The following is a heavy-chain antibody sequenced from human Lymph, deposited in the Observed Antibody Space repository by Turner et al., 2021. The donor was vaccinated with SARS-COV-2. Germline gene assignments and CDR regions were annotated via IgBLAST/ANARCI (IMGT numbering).Heavy chain of an antibody. J-gene: IGHJ4*02. CDR1: GFAFSTYA. Sequence: QVQLVESGGGVVQPGRSLRLSCAASGFAFSTYAMHWVRQAPGKGLEWVAVISYDGSNKYYADSVKGRFTISRDNSKNTLYLQMNSLRAEDTAVYYCARGPGGNNGPYFDYWGQGTLVTVSS. V-gene: IGHV3-30-3*01. CDR2: ISYDGSNK. CDR3: ARGPGGNNGPYFDY. D-gene: IGHD2-8*01.